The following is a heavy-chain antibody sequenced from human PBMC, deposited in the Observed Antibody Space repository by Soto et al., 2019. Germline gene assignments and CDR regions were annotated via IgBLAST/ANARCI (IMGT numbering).Heavy chain of an antibody. CDR3: AREGYYDSSYFDY. Sequence: QVQLVESGGGVVQPGRSLRLSCAASGLTFSSYGMHWVRQAPGKGLEWVAVISYDGSNKYYADSVKGRFTISRDNSKNTLYLQMNSLRAEDTAVYYCAREGYYDSSYFDYWGQGTLVTVSS. D-gene: IGHD3-22*01. CDR2: ISYDGSNK. J-gene: IGHJ4*02. V-gene: IGHV3-30*03. CDR1: GLTFSSYG.